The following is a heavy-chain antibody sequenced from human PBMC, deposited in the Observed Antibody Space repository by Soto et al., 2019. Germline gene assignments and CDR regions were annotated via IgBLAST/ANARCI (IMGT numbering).Heavy chain of an antibody. D-gene: IGHD3-10*01. CDR1: GYTFTSYD. CDR3: AREPHDYGSGSYYRYYYYGMDV. Sequence: ASVKVSCKACGYTFTSYDINWVRQATGQGLEWMGWMNPNSGNTGYAQKFQGRVTMTRNTSISTAYMELSSLRSDDTAVYYCAREPHDYGSGSYYRYYYYGMDVWGQGTTVTISS. J-gene: IGHJ6*02. V-gene: IGHV1-8*01. CDR2: MNPNSGNT.